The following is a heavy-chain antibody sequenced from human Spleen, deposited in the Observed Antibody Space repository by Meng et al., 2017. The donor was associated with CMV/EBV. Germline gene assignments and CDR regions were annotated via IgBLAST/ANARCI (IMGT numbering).Heavy chain of an antibody. CDR1: GGSMSSGDYF. V-gene: IGHV4-30-4*01. Sequence: QVQVQESGPGLVKPSQTLSLTCTVSGGSMSSGDYFWNWIRQPPGKGLEWIGYIYYSGNTYYNPSLKSRVTISIDTSKNQFSLKLSSVTAADTAVYYCAKTGGSYDYWGQGTLVTVSS. D-gene: IGHD1-26*01. J-gene: IGHJ4*02. CDR3: AKTGGSYDY. CDR2: IYYSGNT.